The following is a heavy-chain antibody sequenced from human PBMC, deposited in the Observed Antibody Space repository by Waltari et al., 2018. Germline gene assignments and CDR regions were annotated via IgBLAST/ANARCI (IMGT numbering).Heavy chain of an antibody. D-gene: IGHD7-27*01. V-gene: IGHV3-48*01. Sequence: EVQLVESGGGLVQPGGSLRLSCAASGFTFSSYSMNWVRQAPGKGLEWVSYISSSSSTIYVAGSVKGRCTISRDNAKNSLSLQMNSLRAEDTAVYYCARDGDANWFDPWGQGTLVTVSS. J-gene: IGHJ5*02. CDR3: ARDGDANWFDP. CDR2: ISSSSSTI. CDR1: GFTFSSYS.